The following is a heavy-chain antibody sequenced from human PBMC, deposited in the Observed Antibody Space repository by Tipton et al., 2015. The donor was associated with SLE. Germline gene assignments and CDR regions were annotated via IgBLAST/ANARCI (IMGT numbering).Heavy chain of an antibody. CDR2: INTKTGKS. D-gene: IGHD2-8*02. CDR1: GYSFTTYA. Sequence: QLVQSGSELKKPGVSVKISCKASGYSFTTYAINWVRQAPGQGLEWMGWINTKTGKSTSAQDFTGRFVLSLDTSVSTAYLQISSLKSEDTAVYYCARATGWYFDFWGRGTLVTVSS. CDR3: ARATGWYFDF. V-gene: IGHV7-4-1*02. J-gene: IGHJ2*01.